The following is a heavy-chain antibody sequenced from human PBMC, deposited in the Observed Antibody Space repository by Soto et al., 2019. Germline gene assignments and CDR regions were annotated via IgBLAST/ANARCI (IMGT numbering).Heavy chain of an antibody. V-gene: IGHV3-20*04. Sequence: EVQLVESGGGVVRPGGSLRLSCAASGFTFDDYGMSWVRQAPGQGLEWVSGINWNVGSTGYADSVKGRFTISRDNAKNSLYLQMNRLRAEDTALYYCASLYGPGTTRRVRIDYWGQGTLVTVSS. CDR3: ASLYGPGTTRRVRIDY. D-gene: IGHD3-10*01. CDR2: INWNVGST. J-gene: IGHJ4*02. CDR1: GFTFDDYG.